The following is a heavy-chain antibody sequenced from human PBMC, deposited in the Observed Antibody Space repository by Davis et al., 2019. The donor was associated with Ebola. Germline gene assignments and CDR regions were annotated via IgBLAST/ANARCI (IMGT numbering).Heavy chain of an antibody. CDR1: GFSVITNY. CDR2: LYSGGET. Sequence: GESLKISCAISGFSVITNYMSWVRQAPGKGLEWISVLYSGGETYYADSVKGRFTISRDNSKNLLYLQMSSLRGDDTAVYYCARVGRVRGVMEDYWGQGTLVTVSS. V-gene: IGHV3-53*05. CDR3: ARVGRVRGVMEDY. J-gene: IGHJ4*02. D-gene: IGHD3-10*01.